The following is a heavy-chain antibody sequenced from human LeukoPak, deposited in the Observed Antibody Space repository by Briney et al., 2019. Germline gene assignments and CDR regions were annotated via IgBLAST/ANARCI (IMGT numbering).Heavy chain of an antibody. CDR1: GGSISSYY. CDR3: ARDRYGGNSPFDY. V-gene: IGHV4-59*01. CDR2: IYYSGST. J-gene: IGHJ4*02. D-gene: IGHD4-23*01. Sequence: PSETLSLTCTASGGSISSYYWSWIRQPPGKGLEWIGYIYYSGSTNYNPALKSRVTISVDTSKNQFSLKLSSVTAADTAVYYCARDRYGGNSPFDYWGQGTLVTVSS.